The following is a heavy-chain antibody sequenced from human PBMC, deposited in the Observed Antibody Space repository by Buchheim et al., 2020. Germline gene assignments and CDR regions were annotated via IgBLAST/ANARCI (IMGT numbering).Heavy chain of an antibody. CDR1: GYTFTNYD. CDR2: MNPNSGNT. J-gene: IGHJ6*02. Sequence: QVQLVQSGAEVRKPGASVKVSCKASGYTFTNYDINWVRQATGQGLEWMGWMNPNSGNTGYAQKFQGRVTMTRNTSISTAYMELSSLRSEDTAVYYCARGSTSDFWSGYYSYYYYYGMDVWGQGTT. D-gene: IGHD3-3*01. V-gene: IGHV1-8*01. CDR3: ARGSTSDFWSGYYSYYYYYGMDV.